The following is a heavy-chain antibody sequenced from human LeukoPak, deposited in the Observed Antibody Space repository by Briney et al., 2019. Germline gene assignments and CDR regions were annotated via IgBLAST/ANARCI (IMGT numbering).Heavy chain of an antibody. CDR1: GFTFDVYA. Sequence: GGSLRLSCAASGFTFDVYAMHWVRQAPGKGLEWVSGISWNSGSIGYADSVKGRFTISRDNAKNSLYLQMNSLRADDTALYYCAKDIADFGELGGYFDYWGQGTLVTVSS. D-gene: IGHD3-10*01. V-gene: IGHV3-9*01. CDR2: ISWNSGSI. J-gene: IGHJ4*02. CDR3: AKDIADFGELGGYFDY.